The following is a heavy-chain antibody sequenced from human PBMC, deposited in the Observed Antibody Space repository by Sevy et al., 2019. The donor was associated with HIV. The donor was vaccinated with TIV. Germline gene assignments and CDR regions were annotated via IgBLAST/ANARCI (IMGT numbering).Heavy chain of an antibody. CDR2: INHSGST. CDR1: GGSFSDYY. D-gene: IGHD2-15*01. CDR3: ARGTNCSGGSCYSGITYYFDY. J-gene: IGHJ4*02. Sequence: SETLSLTCAVYGGSFSDYYWSWIRQTPGKGLEWIGEINHSGSTNSRPSLKSRVTMSVDTSKNQFSLKLSSATAADTAVYYCARGTNCSGGSCYSGITYYFDYWGQGTLVTVSS. V-gene: IGHV4-34*01.